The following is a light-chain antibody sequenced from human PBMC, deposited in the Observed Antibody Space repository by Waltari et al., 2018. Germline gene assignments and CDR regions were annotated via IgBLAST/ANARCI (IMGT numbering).Light chain of an antibody. CDR3: ATWDDSLGGPV. CDR2: SND. CDR1: TSTIGRTH. V-gene: IGLV1-44*01. Sequence: QSVLTQPPSASGTPGQRVTISCSGGTSTIGRTHAQWYQHLPGPAPKLLIHSNDERPAGVPDRFSGSKSGTSASLAISGLQSEDEVDYFCATWDDSLGGPVFGGGTKLTVL. J-gene: IGLJ3*02.